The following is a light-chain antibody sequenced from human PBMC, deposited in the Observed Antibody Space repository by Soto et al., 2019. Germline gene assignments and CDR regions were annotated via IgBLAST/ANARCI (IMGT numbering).Light chain of an antibody. CDR1: QTVSSSN. CDR2: GAS. Sequence: EIVLMQSPGTLSLSPGEGATLSCRASQTVSSSNLAWYQQKPGQAPRLLISGASSRATGIPDRFSGSGSGTDFTLTISILEPEDFAVYYCQHYGSSLYTFGQWTKVDIK. CDR3: QHYGSSLYT. J-gene: IGKJ2*01. V-gene: IGKV3-20*01.